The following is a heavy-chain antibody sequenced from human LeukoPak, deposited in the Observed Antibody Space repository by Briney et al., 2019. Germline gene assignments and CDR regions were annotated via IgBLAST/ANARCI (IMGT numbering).Heavy chain of an antibody. CDR1: GYTLTELS. D-gene: IGHD6-13*01. J-gene: IGHJ4*02. Sequence: ASVKVSCKVSGYTLTELSMHWVRQAPGKGLAWMGGFDPEDGETIYAQKFQGRVTMTEDTSTDTAYMELSSLRSEDTAVYYCATGRGSWYGREYYFDYWGQGTLVTVSS. CDR3: ATGRGSWYGREYYFDY. CDR2: FDPEDGET. V-gene: IGHV1-24*01.